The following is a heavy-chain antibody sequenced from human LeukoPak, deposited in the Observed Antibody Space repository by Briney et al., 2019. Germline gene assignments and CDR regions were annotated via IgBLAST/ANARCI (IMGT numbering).Heavy chain of an antibody. Sequence: GALRLSCAASGFTFSSYGMHWVRQAPGKGLEWVAVISYDGSNKYYADSVKGRFTISRDNSKNTLYLQMNSLRAEDTAVYYCARFGLLWFGVDVWGKGTMVTISS. J-gene: IGHJ6*04. CDR2: ISYDGSNK. D-gene: IGHD3-10*01. V-gene: IGHV3-30*03. CDR3: ARFGLLWFGVDV. CDR1: GFTFSSYG.